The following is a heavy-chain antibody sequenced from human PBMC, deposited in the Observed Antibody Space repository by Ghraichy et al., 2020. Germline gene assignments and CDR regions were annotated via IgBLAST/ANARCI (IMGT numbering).Heavy chain of an antibody. J-gene: IGHJ3*02. Sequence: SETLSLTCTVSGGSISSYYWSWIRQPPGKGLEWIGYIYYSGSTNYNPSLKSRVTISVDTSKNQFSLKLSSVTAADTAVYYCARGRAWIQLWSYSDAFDIWGQGTMVTVSS. V-gene: IGHV4-59*01. CDR3: ARGRAWIQLWSYSDAFDI. CDR2: IYYSGST. CDR1: GGSISSYY. D-gene: IGHD5-18*01.